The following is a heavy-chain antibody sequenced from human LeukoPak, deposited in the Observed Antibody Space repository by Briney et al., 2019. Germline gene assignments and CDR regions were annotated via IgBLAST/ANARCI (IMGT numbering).Heavy chain of an antibody. Sequence: QPGRSLRLSCAASGFTFSSYGMHWVRQAPGKGLEWVAVISYDGSNKYYADSVKGRFTISRDNSKNTLYLQMNSLRAEDTAVYYCAKDLTGTTSGFDYWGQGTLVTVSS. D-gene: IGHD1-20*01. CDR1: GFTFSSYG. J-gene: IGHJ4*02. CDR2: ISYDGSNK. V-gene: IGHV3-30*18. CDR3: AKDLTGTTSGFDY.